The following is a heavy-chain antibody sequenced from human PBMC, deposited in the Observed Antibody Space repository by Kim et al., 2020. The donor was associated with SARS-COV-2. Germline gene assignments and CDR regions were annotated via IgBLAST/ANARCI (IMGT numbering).Heavy chain of an antibody. D-gene: IGHD2-15*01. CDR3: ARAFRRYCSGGSCYGAFDI. Sequence: GRFTISRDKSKNTLYLQMNSLRAEDTAVYYCARAFRRYCSGGSCYGAFDIWGQGTMVTVSS. J-gene: IGHJ3*02. V-gene: IGHV3-30*01.